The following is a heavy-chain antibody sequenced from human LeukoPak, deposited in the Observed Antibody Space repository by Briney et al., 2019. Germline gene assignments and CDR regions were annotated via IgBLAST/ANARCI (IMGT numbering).Heavy chain of an antibody. D-gene: IGHD6-6*01. Sequence: GGSLRLSCAASGFIFSQYSMNWVRQAPGKGLEWVSHIRSSSETFYADSVKGRFTISRDNARNSLYLQMNNSRGEDTAIYYCAREYSSSSGRSFDYWGQGTLVTVSS. CDR3: AREYSSSSGRSFDY. CDR2: IRSSSET. J-gene: IGHJ4*02. CDR1: GFIFSQYS. V-gene: IGHV3-48*01.